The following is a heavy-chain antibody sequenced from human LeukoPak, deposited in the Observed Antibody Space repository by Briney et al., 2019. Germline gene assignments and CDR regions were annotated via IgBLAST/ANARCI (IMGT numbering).Heavy chain of an antibody. V-gene: IGHV3-23*01. CDR2: ISGSGGST. D-gene: IGHD4-17*01. CDR3: AKGLTVTTGYFDY. J-gene: IGHJ4*02. CDR1: VFTFSSYA. Sequence: GGSLRLSCAASVFTFSSYAMSWVRQAPGKGLQWVSAISGSGGSTYYADSVKGRFTISRDNSKNTLYLQMNSLRAEDTAVYYCAKGLTVTTGYFDYWGQGTLVTVSS.